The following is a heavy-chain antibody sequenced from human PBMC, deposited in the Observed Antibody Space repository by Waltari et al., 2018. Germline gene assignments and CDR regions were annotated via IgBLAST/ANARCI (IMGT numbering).Heavy chain of an antibody. Sequence: QVQLVESGGGVVQPGRSLRLSCAASGFTFSSYGMHWVRQAPGKGLEWVAVIWYDGSNKYYADSVKGRFTISRDNSKNTLYLQMNSLRAEDTAVYYCARELIVGATEIDYWGQGTLVTVSS. CDR1: GFTFSSYG. J-gene: IGHJ4*02. D-gene: IGHD1-26*01. CDR3: ARELIVGATEIDY. CDR2: IWYDGSNK. V-gene: IGHV3-33*01.